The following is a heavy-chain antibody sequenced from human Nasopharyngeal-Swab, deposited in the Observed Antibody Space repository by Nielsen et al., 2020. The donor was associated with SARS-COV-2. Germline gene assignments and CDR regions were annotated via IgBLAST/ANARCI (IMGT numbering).Heavy chain of an antibody. V-gene: IGHV3-21*04. Sequence: GGSLRLSCAASGFTFSSYSMNWVRQAPGKGLEWVSSISSSSSYIYYADSVKGRFTISRDNSKNTLYLQMNSLRAEDTAVYYCAKDLRLTSDYIHYASFDYWGQGTLVTVSS. CDR1: GFTFSSYS. CDR3: AKDLRLTSDYIHYASFDY. J-gene: IGHJ4*02. D-gene: IGHD4-11*01. CDR2: ISSSSSYI.